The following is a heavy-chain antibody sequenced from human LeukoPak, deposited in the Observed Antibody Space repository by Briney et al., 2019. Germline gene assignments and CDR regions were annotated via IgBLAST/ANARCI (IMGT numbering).Heavy chain of an antibody. V-gene: IGHV6-1*01. D-gene: IGHD3-10*01. J-gene: IGHJ6*02. CDR3: ARVVSMVRGVGYGMDV. Sequence: SQTLSLTCAISGDSVSSNSAAWNWIRQSPSRGLEWLGRTYYRSKWYNDYAVSVKSRITINPDTSKNQFSLQLNPVTPEDTAVYYCARVVSMVRGVGYGMDVWGQGTTVTVSS. CDR1: GDSVSSNSAA. CDR2: TYYRSKWYN.